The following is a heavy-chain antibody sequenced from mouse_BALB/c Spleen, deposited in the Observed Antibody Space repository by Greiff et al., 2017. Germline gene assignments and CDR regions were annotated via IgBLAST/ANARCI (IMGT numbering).Heavy chain of an antibody. V-gene: IGHV5-9-4*01. CDR1: GFTFSSYA. Sequence: EVKLVESGGGLVKPGGSLKLSCAASGFTFSSYAMSWVRQSPEKRLEWVAEISSGGSYTYYPDTVTGRFTISRDNAKNTLYLEMSSLRSEDTAMYYCARDPGRYYFDYWGQVTTLTVSS. CDR3: ARDPGRYYFDY. CDR2: ISSGGSYT. J-gene: IGHJ2*01.